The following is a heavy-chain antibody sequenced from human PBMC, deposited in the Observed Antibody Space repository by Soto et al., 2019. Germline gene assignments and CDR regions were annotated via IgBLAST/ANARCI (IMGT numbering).Heavy chain of an antibody. CDR3: ARVKTYYDFWSGINQKIYYGMDV. Sequence: SETLSLTCTVSGGSISSYYWSWIRQPPGKGLEWIGYIYYSGSTNYNPSLKSRVTISVDTSKNQFSLKLSSVTAADTAVYYCARVKTYYDFWSGINQKIYYGMDVWGQGTTVTVSS. CDR1: GGSISSYY. D-gene: IGHD3-3*01. CDR2: IYYSGST. J-gene: IGHJ6*02. V-gene: IGHV4-59*01.